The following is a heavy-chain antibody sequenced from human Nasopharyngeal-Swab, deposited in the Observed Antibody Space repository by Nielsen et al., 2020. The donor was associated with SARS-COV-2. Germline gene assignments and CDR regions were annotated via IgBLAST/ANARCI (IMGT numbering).Heavy chain of an antibody. V-gene: IGHV4-34*01. CDR3: ARGLRKVPIFPASQYYFDY. CDR2: INDSGST. Sequence: SETLSLTCAVYGGFFRGFYWSWIRQPPGKGLEWIGEINDSGSTNYNPSLTSRVTMSVDTSKSQSSLKLNSVTAADTAVYYCARGLRKVPIFPASQYYFDYWGQGTLVTVSS. CDR1: GGFFRGFY. J-gene: IGHJ4*02. D-gene: IGHD3-9*01.